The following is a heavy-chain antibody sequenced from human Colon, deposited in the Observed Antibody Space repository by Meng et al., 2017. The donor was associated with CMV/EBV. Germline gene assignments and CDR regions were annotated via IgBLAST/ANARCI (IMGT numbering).Heavy chain of an antibody. CDR1: GGSFSGYY. CDR2: INHSGST. CDR3: ARGLYGSGRHQIDY. Sequence: HPQQWGAGMLKTSEALSLTCAVYGGSFSGYYWSWIRQPPGKGLEWIGEINHSGSTNYNPSLKSRVTISVDTSKNQFSLKLSSVTAADTAVYYCARGLYGSGRHQIDYWGQGTLVTVSS. J-gene: IGHJ4*02. D-gene: IGHD3-10*01. V-gene: IGHV4-34*01.